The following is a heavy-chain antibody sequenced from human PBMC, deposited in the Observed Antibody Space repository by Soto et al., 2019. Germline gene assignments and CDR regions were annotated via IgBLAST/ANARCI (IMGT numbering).Heavy chain of an antibody. CDR3: TRGSTGTTFHYYYGMDV. V-gene: IGHV3-49*04. CDR2: IRGKAHGVGT. Sequence: GALVVCCSPSGLRLRDYGMTGAGQDTGKAPDLVGLIRGKAHGVGTQHAASVKGIFTISRDDSESIAYLQMNSLKTEDTAVYYCTRGSTGTTFHYYYGMDVWGQGTTVTVSS. J-gene: IGHJ6*02. CDR1: GLRLRDYG. D-gene: IGHD1-7*01.